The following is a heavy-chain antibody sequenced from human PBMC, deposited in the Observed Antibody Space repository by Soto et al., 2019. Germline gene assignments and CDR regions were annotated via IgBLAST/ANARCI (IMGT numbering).Heavy chain of an antibody. CDR1: GGTFSNYA. CDR2: IIPIVGTG. V-gene: IGHV1-69*01. J-gene: IGHJ6*02. D-gene: IGHD2-2*01. CDR3: ARVVILVQTASTHYYYHMDV. Sequence: QVQLVQSGAEVRKPGSSVTVSCKASGGTFSNYAISWVRQSPGQGLEWMGGIIPIVGTGSYAQKFQGRVTITADQPKTTAYMELSSLRFEDTAVYYCARVVILVQTASTHYYYHMDVWGPGTTVTVSS.